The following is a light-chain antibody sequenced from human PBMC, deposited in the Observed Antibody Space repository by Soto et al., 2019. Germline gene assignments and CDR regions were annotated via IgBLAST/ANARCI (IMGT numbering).Light chain of an antibody. CDR1: HDISNY. V-gene: IGKV1-33*01. Sequence: DIQMTQSPSSLSASVGDRVTITCQASHDISNYLNWYQQKPGKAPKLLIYYASNLETGVSSTFSGSGSWTDFTFTISSLQHEDIATYFCQQYDNLPRFTFGPGTKVDIK. CDR3: QQYDNLPRFT. J-gene: IGKJ3*01. CDR2: YAS.